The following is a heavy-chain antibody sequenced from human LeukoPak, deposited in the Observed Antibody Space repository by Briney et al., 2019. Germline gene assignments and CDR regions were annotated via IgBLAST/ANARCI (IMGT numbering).Heavy chain of an antibody. CDR2: ISYDGSNK. J-gene: IGHJ4*02. CDR1: GFTFSSYA. Sequence: PGGSLRLSCAASGFTFSSYAMHWVRQAPGKGLEWVAVISYDGSNKYYADSVKGRFTISRDNSKNTLFLQMNSLRAEDTAVYYCARDSGATFDSWGQGTLVTVSS. D-gene: IGHD1-26*01. CDR3: ARDSGATFDS. V-gene: IGHV3-30*04.